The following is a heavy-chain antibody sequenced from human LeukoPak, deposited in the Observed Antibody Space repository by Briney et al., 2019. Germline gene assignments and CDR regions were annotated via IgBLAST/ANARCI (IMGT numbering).Heavy chain of an antibody. Sequence: GGSLRLSCAASGFTFSTYWMHWVRQDPGKGLVWVSRISSDASITSYADPVKGRFTISRDNAKNTLYLQMNSPRAEDTALYYCATSARTYIGSSLDYWGQGTLVTVSS. CDR3: ATSARTYIGSSLDY. CDR1: GFTFSTYW. V-gene: IGHV3-74*01. J-gene: IGHJ4*02. D-gene: IGHD2-15*01. CDR2: ISSDASIT.